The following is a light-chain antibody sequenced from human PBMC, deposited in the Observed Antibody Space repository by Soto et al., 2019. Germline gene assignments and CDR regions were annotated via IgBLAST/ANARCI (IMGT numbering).Light chain of an antibody. V-gene: IGKV3-11*01. CDR3: QQRSNWLIS. CDR1: QSVSGY. Sequence: EIVLTQSPSTLSLSPLERATLSCRASQSVSGYLAWYQQKPGQAPRLLIYDGSHRAAGIPSRFSGSGSGTDFTLTISGLEPEDFAVYYCQQRSNWLISFGPGTKVDIK. J-gene: IGKJ3*01. CDR2: DGS.